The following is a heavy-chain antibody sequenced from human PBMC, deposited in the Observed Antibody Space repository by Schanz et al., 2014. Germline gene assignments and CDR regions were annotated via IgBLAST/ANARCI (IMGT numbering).Heavy chain of an antibody. CDR2: ISVYHGHT. Sequence: QVQLVQSGGEVKKPGASATVSCETSGYSFTKYGINWVRQAPGQGLEWMGWISVYHGHTNYAEKVHGRVTMTTDTSTSTAYMELRSLISDDTAVYYCVRDAGWAFGDYHGMDVWGQGTSVTVSS. CDR1: GYSFTKYG. D-gene: IGHD3-10*01. CDR3: VRDAGWAFGDYHGMDV. V-gene: IGHV1-18*01. J-gene: IGHJ6*02.